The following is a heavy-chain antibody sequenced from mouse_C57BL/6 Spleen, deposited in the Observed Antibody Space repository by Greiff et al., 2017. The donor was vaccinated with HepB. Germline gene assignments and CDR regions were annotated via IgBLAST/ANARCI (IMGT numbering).Heavy chain of an antibody. D-gene: IGHD1-1*01. CDR1: GYTFTSYW. Sequence: QVQLQQPGAELVRPGSSVKLSCKASGYTFTSYWMHWVKQRPIQGLEWIGNIDPSDSETHYNQKFKDKATLTVDKSSSTAYMQLSSLTSEDSAVYYCAREAFTTVTPYFDYWGQGTTLTVSS. J-gene: IGHJ2*01. CDR2: IDPSDSET. CDR3: AREAFTTVTPYFDY. V-gene: IGHV1-52*01.